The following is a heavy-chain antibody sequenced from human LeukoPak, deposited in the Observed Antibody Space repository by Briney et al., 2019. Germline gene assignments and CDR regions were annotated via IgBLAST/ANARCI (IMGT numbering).Heavy chain of an antibody. Sequence: SETLSLTCTVSGYSISSGYYWGWIRQPPGKGLEWIGSIYHSGSTYYDPSLKSRVTISVDTSKNQFSLKLSSVTAADTAVYYCAREAVEAVAVFDPWGQGTLVTVSS. CDR3: AREAVEAVAVFDP. J-gene: IGHJ5*02. D-gene: IGHD6-19*01. V-gene: IGHV4-38-2*02. CDR1: GYSISSGYY. CDR2: IYHSGST.